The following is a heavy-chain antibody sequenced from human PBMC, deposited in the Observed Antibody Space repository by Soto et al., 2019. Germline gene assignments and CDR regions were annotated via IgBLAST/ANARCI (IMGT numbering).Heavy chain of an antibody. CDR3: ARKILGSATRPNYWYFDL. CDR2: ISGGGDAA. V-gene: IGHV3-23*01. Sequence: EVQVLESGGGLVQPGGSLRLYCAGSGFTFINYAMHWIRQAPGKGLEWVSSISGGGDAALFPDTGRGRFTNSRDNSKNTVTLQMNSLGVDDTAVYYCARKILGSATRPNYWYFDLWGRGTLVTVSS. J-gene: IGHJ2*01. CDR1: GFTFINYA. D-gene: IGHD7-27*01.